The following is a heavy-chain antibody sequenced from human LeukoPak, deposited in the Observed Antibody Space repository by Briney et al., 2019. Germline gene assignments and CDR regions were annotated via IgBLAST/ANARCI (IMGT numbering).Heavy chain of an antibody. J-gene: IGHJ6*03. Sequence: IGYIYYSGSTNYNPSLKSRVTISVDTSKNQFSLKLSSVTAADTAVYYCASSPPLIYYYYMDVWGKGTTVTVSS. CDR2: IYYSGST. CDR3: ASSPPLIYYYYMDV. V-gene: IGHV4-59*01.